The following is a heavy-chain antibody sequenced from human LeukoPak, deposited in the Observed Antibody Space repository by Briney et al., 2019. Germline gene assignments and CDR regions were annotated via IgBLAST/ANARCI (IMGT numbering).Heavy chain of an antibody. CDR1: GFTFSSYE. J-gene: IGHJ4*02. Sequence: GGSLRLSCAASGFTFSSYEMNWVRQAPGKGLEWVSYISSSGSTIYYADSVKGRFTISRDNSKNTLYLQMNSLRADDTAVYYCAKADSNGYGGVLRYFDYWGQGNLVTVSS. V-gene: IGHV3-48*03. CDR2: ISSSGSTI. CDR3: AKADSNGYGGVLRYFDY. D-gene: IGHD5-18*01.